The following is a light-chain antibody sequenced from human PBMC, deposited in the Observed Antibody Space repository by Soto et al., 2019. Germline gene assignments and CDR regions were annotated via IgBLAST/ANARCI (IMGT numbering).Light chain of an antibody. CDR3: QQRSNWPLT. CDR1: QSVIRS. CDR2: DAS. J-gene: IGKJ3*01. Sequence: VLAQSPATLSLSPGERATLSCRASQSVIRSLAWYQQKPGQAPRLLIYDASNRATGIPARFSGSGSGTDFTLTISSLEPEDFAVYYCQQRSNWPLTFGPGTKVDFK. V-gene: IGKV3-11*01.